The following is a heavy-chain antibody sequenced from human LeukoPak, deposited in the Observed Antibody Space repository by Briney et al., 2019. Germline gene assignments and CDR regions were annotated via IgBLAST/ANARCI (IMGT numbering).Heavy chain of an antibody. V-gene: IGHV4-39*07. J-gene: IGHJ4*02. CDR2: ISYTGSS. Sequence: SETLSLTCTVSGGFISSSRYYWGWIRQPPGKGLEWIGRISYTGSSYYNPSLKSRLIISVETSKNQIFLKMRSVTAADTAVYYCARFGVYDSLDYWGQGTLVTVSS. CDR1: GGFISSSRYY. CDR3: ARFGVYDSLDY. D-gene: IGHD5/OR15-5a*01.